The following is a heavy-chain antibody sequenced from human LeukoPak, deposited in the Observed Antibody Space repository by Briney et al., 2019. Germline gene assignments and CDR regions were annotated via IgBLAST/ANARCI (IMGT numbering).Heavy chain of an antibody. Sequence: GGSLRLSCAASGFTFISYDMNWVRQAPGKGLVWVSRINSDGSSTSYADSVKGRFTISRDNAKNSLYLQMNSLRAEDTAVYYCARGEVDSNVDYWGQGTLVTVSS. CDR1: GFTFISYD. V-gene: IGHV3-74*01. D-gene: IGHD4-11*01. J-gene: IGHJ4*02. CDR2: INSDGSST. CDR3: ARGEVDSNVDY.